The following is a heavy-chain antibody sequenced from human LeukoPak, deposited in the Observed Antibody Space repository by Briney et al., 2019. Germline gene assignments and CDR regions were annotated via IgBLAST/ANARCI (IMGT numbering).Heavy chain of an antibody. Sequence: ASVKVTCKASGGTFSSYAISWVRQAPGQGLEWMGWINPDTGGTNYAQKFQGRVTVTRDTSINTAYMELSSLRSDDTAVYYCARDGNFDYWGRGTLVTVSS. CDR2: INPDTGGT. D-gene: IGHD1-26*01. CDR3: ARDGNFDY. CDR1: GGTFSSYA. V-gene: IGHV1-2*02. J-gene: IGHJ4*02.